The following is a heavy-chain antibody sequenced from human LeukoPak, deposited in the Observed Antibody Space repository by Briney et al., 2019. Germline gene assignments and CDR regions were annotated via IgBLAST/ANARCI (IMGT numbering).Heavy chain of an antibody. V-gene: IGHV3-30*02. CDR1: GFTFSSYG. CDR2: IRYDGSNK. J-gene: IGHJ4*02. Sequence: GGSLRLSCAASGFTFSSYGMHWVRQAPGMGLEWVTFIRYDGSNKYYADSVKGGFTISRDNSKNTLYLQMNSLRAEDTAVYYCARDRGIVGADLDYWGQGTLVTVSS. CDR3: ARDRGIVGADLDY. D-gene: IGHD1-26*01.